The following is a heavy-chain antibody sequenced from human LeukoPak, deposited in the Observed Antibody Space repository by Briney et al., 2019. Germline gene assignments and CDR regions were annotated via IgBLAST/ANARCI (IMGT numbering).Heavy chain of an antibody. CDR2: IYTSGST. J-gene: IGHJ4*02. CDR1: GVSISSYY. D-gene: IGHD1-26*01. CDR3: AREPPRVGATSYFDY. V-gene: IGHV4-4*07. Sequence: PSETLSLTCTVSGVSISSYYWSWIRQPAGKGLEWIGRIYTSGSTNYNPSLKSRVTISVDRSKNQFSLKLSSVTAADTAVYYCAREPPRVGATSYFDYWGQGTLVTVSS.